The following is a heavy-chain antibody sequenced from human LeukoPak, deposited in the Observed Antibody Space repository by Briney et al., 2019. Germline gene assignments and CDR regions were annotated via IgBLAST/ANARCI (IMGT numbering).Heavy chain of an antibody. D-gene: IGHD2-15*01. CDR2: ISSGSSYI. Sequence: GGSLRLSCAASGFTFSSYGMHWVRQAPGKGLEWVSSISSGSSYIYYADSVKGRFTISRDNAKNSLYLQMNSLRAEDTAVYYCARIAGYCSGGSCACFDYWGQGTLVTVSS. CDR1: GFTFSSYG. CDR3: ARIAGYCSGGSCACFDY. V-gene: IGHV3-21*04. J-gene: IGHJ4*02.